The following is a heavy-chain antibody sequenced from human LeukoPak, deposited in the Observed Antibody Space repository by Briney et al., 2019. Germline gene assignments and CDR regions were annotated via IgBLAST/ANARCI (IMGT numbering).Heavy chain of an antibody. J-gene: IGHJ5*01. CDR2: VSYSGTT. CDR3: ARHGGYIYLNWFDP. V-gene: IGHV4-39*01. Sequence: SETLSLTCTVSDVSISGGTYYWGWIRQPPGKGLEWIGTVSYSGTTYYKSSLKSRVTISVDTSKNQFSLYLNSLTAADTGVYYCARHGGYIYLNWFDPWGQGTLVTVSS. D-gene: IGHD6-19*01. CDR1: DVSISGGTYY.